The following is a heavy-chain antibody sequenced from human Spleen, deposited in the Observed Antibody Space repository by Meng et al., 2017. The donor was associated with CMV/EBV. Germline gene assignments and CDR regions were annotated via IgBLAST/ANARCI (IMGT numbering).Heavy chain of an antibody. Sequence: SCAESGFTFGSYGMHWVRQAPGKGLEWVAVISYDGSNKYYADSVKGRFTISRDNSKNTLYLQMNSLRAEDTAVYYCAKQLGSYYFDYWGQGTLVTVSS. J-gene: IGHJ4*02. CDR3: AKQLGSYYFDY. CDR2: ISYDGSNK. D-gene: IGHD5-18*01. CDR1: GFTFGSYG. V-gene: IGHV3-30*18.